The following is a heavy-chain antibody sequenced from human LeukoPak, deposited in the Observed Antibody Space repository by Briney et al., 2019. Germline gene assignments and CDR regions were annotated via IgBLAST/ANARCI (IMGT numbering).Heavy chain of an antibody. CDR3: ARGGNYGDYLDWFDP. CDR1: GFTFSSYW. Sequence: GGSLRLSCAASGFTFSSYWMHWVRQTPGKGLVWVSRIKSDGSTIYADSVKGRFTISRDNSKNTLYLQMNSLRAEDTAVYYCARGGNYGDYLDWFDPWGQGTLVTVSS. D-gene: IGHD4-17*01. J-gene: IGHJ5*02. CDR2: IKSDGST. V-gene: IGHV3-74*01.